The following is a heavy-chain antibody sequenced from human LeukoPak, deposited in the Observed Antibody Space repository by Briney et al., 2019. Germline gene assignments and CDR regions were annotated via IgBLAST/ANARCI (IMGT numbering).Heavy chain of an antibody. Sequence: AETLSLTCTVSGGSISSYYWSWVRQPPGKGLEWVGYIYYSGSTNYNPSLKRRVTISVDTSKNQFSLKLSSVTAADTAVYYCARGPPDSPLKSYYHYYMDVWGKGTTVTVSS. CDR2: IYYSGST. J-gene: IGHJ6*03. CDR3: ARGPPDSPLKSYYHYYMDV. CDR1: GGSISSYY. D-gene: IGHD2-21*02. V-gene: IGHV4-59*01.